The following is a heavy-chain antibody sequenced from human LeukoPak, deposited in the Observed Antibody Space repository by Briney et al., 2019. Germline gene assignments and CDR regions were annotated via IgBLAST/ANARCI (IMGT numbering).Heavy chain of an antibody. J-gene: IGHJ4*02. CDR2: ISGSGGAT. D-gene: IGHD2-15*01. CDR3: AKRYCSGGSCYSGLDY. Sequence: QPGGPLRLSCAASGFTFSSYAMSWVRQAPGKGLEWVSGISGSGGATYYADAVKGRFTISRDNSKNTLYLQMNSLRAEDTAVYHCAKRYCSGGSCYSGLDYWGQGTLVTVTS. CDR1: GFTFSSYA. V-gene: IGHV3-23*01.